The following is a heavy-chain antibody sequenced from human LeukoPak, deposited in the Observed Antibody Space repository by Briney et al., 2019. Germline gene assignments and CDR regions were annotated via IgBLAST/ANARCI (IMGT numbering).Heavy chain of an antibody. V-gene: IGHV4-34*01. J-gene: IGHJ5*02. Sequence: PSETLSLTCAVYGGSFSGYYWSWIRQPPGKGLEWIGEINHSGSTNYNPSLKSRVTISVDTSKNQFSLKLSSVTAADTAVYYCARYGSGSYHNWFDPWGQGTLVTVSS. CDR1: GGSFSGYY. D-gene: IGHD3-10*01. CDR2: INHSGST. CDR3: ARYGSGSYHNWFDP.